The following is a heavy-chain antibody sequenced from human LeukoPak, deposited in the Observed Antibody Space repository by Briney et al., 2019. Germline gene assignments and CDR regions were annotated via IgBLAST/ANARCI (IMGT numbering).Heavy chain of an antibody. CDR3: ARGRIGSGWYNYHYYGMDV. J-gene: IGHJ6*02. CDR2: INHSGST. D-gene: IGHD6-19*01. CDR1: GGSFSGYY. Sequence: PSETLSLTCAVYGGSFSGYYWSWIRQPPGKGLEWIGEINHSGSTNYNPSLKSRVTISVDTSKNQFSLKLSSVTAADTAVHYCARGRIGSGWYNYHYYGMDVWGQGTTVTVSS. V-gene: IGHV4-34*01.